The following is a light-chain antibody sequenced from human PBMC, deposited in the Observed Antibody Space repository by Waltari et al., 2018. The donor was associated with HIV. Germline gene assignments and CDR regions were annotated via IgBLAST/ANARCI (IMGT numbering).Light chain of an antibody. CDR1: CGDVGRYQL. J-gene: IGLJ1*01. V-gene: IGLV2-23*02. Sequence: QSALTQPASASGSPGQPITIFCTGTCGDVGRYQLLSWYQQHPANAPKLIINEVSKRPSGVSNRFSGSKSGNTASLTISGLQAEDEADYYGCSYAGRSTSVFGTGTKVTVL. CDR3: CSYAGRSTSV. CDR2: EVS.